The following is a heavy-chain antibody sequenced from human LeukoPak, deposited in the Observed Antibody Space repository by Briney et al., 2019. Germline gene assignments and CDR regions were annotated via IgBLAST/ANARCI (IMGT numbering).Heavy chain of an antibody. CDR2: INHSGST. Sequence: SETLSLTCAVYGGSFSGYYWSWIRQPPGKGLEWIGEINHSGSTNYNPSLKSRVTISVDTSKNQFSLKLSSVTAADTAVYYCASARPSSSWYTYYYYYGMDVWGQGTTVTVSS. CDR1: GGSFSGYY. J-gene: IGHJ6*02. CDR3: ASARPSSSWYTYYYYYGMDV. D-gene: IGHD6-13*01. V-gene: IGHV4-34*01.